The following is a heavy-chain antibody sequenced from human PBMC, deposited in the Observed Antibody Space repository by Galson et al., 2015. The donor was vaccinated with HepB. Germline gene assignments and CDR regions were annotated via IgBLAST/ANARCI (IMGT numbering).Heavy chain of an antibody. CDR3: AKSRPTMVRGVIIGHYFDY. Sequence: SLRLSCAASGFTFSSYGMHWVRQAPGKGLEWVAVISYDGSNKYYADSVKGRFTISRDNSKNTLYLQMNSLRAEDTAVYYCAKSRPTMVRGVIIGHYFDYWGQGTLVTVSS. V-gene: IGHV3-30*18. J-gene: IGHJ4*02. D-gene: IGHD3-10*01. CDR1: GFTFSSYG. CDR2: ISYDGSNK.